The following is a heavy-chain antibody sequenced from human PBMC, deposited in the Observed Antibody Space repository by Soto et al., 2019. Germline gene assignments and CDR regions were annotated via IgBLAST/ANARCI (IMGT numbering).Heavy chain of an antibody. CDR2: IYYSGST. V-gene: IGHV4-31*03. CDR3: ARYPDHYYYGMDV. J-gene: IGHJ6*02. CDR1: GDSISSGGYY. Sequence: ASETLSLTCTVSGDSISSGGYYWSWIRQHPGKGLEWIGYIYYSGSTYYNPSLKSRVTISVDTSKNQFSLKLSSVTAADTAVYYCARYPDHYYYGMDVWGQGTTVTAP.